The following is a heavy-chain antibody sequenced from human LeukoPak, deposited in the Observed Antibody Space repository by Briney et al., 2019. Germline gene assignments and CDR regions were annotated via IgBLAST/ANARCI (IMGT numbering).Heavy chain of an antibody. CDR3: ARDRDNYDFWSGLTSYYFDY. V-gene: IGHV3-23*01. Sequence: GGSLRLSCAASGFTFSSYGMSWVRQAPGKGLEWVSAISATGGTTYYADSVKGRFTISRDNSKNTLYLQMNSLRAEDTAVYYCARDRDNYDFWSGLTSYYFDYWGQGTLVTVSS. J-gene: IGHJ4*02. CDR1: GFTFSSYG. CDR2: ISATGGTT. D-gene: IGHD3-3*01.